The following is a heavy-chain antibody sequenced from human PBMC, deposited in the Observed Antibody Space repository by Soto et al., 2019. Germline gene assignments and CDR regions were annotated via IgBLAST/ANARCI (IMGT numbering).Heavy chain of an antibody. V-gene: IGHV4-59*01. Sequence: QVQLQESGPGLVKPSETLSLTCTVSGDSISTSYWSWIRQSPGKGLEWIGYMFYRGSSNSNPSLTSRVTMSVDTSENLFSLKLTSVTAADTAVYYCARVYSSGWYWHFDLWGRGTLVTVSS. J-gene: IGHJ2*01. CDR3: ARVYSSGWYWHFDL. CDR1: GDSISTSY. CDR2: MFYRGSS. D-gene: IGHD6-25*01.